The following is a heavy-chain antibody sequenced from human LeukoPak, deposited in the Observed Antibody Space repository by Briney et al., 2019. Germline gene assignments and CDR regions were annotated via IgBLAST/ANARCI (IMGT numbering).Heavy chain of an antibody. Sequence: GGSLRLSCATSGFTFSDHYMDWVRQAPGKGLEWVGRSKNRGQGYTIEYAASVKGRFTISRDESQSSLPLQLNNIKTEDTAVYYCVNWQLGTTVYWGQGTLVTVSS. D-gene: IGHD1-7*01. CDR1: GFTFSDHY. CDR2: SKNRGQGYTI. V-gene: IGHV3-72*01. CDR3: VNWQLGTTVY. J-gene: IGHJ4*02.